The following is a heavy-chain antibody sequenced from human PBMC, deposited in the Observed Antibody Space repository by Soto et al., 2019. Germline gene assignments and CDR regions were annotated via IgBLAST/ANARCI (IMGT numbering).Heavy chain of an antibody. D-gene: IGHD4-17*01. CDR3: ASATVTIFIYDY. V-gene: IGHV4-39*01. CDR1: GGSISSSSYY. Sequence: TVSGGSISSSSYYWGWIRQPPGKGLEWIGRNYYSGSTYYNPSLKSRVTISVDTSKNQFSLKLSSVTAADTAVYYCASATVTIFIYDYWGQGTLVTFSS. CDR2: NYYSGST. J-gene: IGHJ4*02.